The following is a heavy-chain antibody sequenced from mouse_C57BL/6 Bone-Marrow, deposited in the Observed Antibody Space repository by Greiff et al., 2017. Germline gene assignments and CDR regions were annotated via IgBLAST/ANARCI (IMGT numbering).Heavy chain of an antibody. Sequence: EVKLMESGGGLVKPGGSLKLSCAASGFTFSDYGMHWVRQAPEKGLEWVAYISSGSSTIYYADTVKGRFTISRDNAKNTLFLQMTSLRSEDTAMYYCARRYDYDDAMDYWGQGTSVTVSS. CDR3: ARRYDYDDAMDY. V-gene: IGHV5-17*01. D-gene: IGHD2-4*01. CDR2: ISSGSSTI. J-gene: IGHJ4*01. CDR1: GFTFSDYG.